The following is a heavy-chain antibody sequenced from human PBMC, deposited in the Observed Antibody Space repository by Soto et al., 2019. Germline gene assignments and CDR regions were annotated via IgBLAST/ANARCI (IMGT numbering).Heavy chain of an antibody. D-gene: IGHD3-22*01. J-gene: IGHJ3*02. CDR3: ARGVAGYDSSGYYFDAFDI. CDR2: IYYSGST. Sequence: SETLSLTCTVSGGSISSYYWSWIRQPPGKGLEWIGYIYYSGSTNYNPSLKSRVTISVDTSKNQFSLKLSSVTAADTAVYYCARGVAGYDSSGYYFDAFDIWGQGTMGTVS. V-gene: IGHV4-59*01. CDR1: GGSISSYY.